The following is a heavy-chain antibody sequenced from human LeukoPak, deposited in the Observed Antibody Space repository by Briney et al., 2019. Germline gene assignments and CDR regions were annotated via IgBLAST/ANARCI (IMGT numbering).Heavy chain of an antibody. CDR1: GFTFSNYG. D-gene: IGHD5-18*01. CDR2: ISYDGSTK. Sequence: GRSLILSCAASGFTFSNYGMHWVRQAPGKGLEWVALISYDGSTKYYADSVKGRFTLSGDKSKNTVHLQMSSLRAEDTAVYYCAREGMGTSMAPDYWGQGTLVIVSS. J-gene: IGHJ4*02. V-gene: IGHV3-33*05. CDR3: AREGMGTSMAPDY.